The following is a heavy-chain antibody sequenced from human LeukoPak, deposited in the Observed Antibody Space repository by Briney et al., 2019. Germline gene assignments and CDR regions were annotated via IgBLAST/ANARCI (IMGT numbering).Heavy chain of an antibody. V-gene: IGHV4-4*08. CDR3: ARSIVGYDWNFDQ. J-gene: IGHJ4*02. D-gene: IGHD3-16*01. Sequence: SETLSLTCTVSGDSFNNYYWHWIRQPPGKGLDWIGYIYFTGSTNYNPSLESRVTMSVDTSKNQFSLYLSSVTAADTAIYYFARSIVGYDWNFDQWGQGILVTVSS. CDR2: IYFTGST. CDR1: GDSFNNYY.